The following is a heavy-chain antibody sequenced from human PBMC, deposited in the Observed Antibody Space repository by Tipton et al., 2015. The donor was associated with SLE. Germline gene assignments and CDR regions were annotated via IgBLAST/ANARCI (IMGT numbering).Heavy chain of an antibody. D-gene: IGHD2-2*01. CDR3: ARGCSSSTCEPFYFFGMDV. Sequence: TLSLTCAVSGGSINSYNWWTWVRQPPGKGLEWIGEIYHSGSTTYTNYNPSLKRRVTISVDNSKNQFSLNLNSVTAADTAVYYCARGCSSSTCEPFYFFGMDVWGQGTTVTVSS. J-gene: IGHJ6*02. V-gene: IGHV4-4*02. CDR2: IYHSGSTTYT. CDR1: GGSINSYNW.